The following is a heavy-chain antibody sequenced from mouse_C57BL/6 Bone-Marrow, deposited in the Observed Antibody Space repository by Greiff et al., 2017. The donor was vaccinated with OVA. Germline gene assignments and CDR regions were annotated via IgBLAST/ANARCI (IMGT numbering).Heavy chain of an antibody. CDR3: AKGTGSSWFAY. D-gene: IGHD4-1*01. V-gene: IGHV1-81*01. Sequence: VQLVESGAELARPGASVKLSCKASGYTFTSYGISWVKQRTGQGLEWIGEIYPRSGNTYYNEKFKGKATLTADKSSSTAYMELRSLTSEDSAVYFCAKGTGSSWFAYWGQGTLVTVSA. CDR2: IYPRSGNT. CDR1: GYTFTSYG. J-gene: IGHJ3*01.